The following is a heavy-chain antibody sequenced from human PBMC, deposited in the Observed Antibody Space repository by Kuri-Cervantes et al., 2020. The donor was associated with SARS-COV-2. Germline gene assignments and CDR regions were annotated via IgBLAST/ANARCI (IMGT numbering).Heavy chain of an antibody. Sequence: GESLKISCAASGFTFSGHWIHWVRQAPGKGLVWVSRINPDGSYTNNADSVKGRFTISRDNSKNTLYLQMNSLRAEDTAVYYCAKASIAAAGDYYYYYGMDVWGQGTTVTVSS. CDR1: GFTFSGHW. V-gene: IGHV3-74*01. D-gene: IGHD6-13*01. CDR2: INPDGSYT. J-gene: IGHJ6*02. CDR3: AKASIAAAGDYYYYYGMDV.